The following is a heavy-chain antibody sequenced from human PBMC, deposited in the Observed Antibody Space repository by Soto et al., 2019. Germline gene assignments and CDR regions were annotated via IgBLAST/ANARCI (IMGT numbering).Heavy chain of an antibody. CDR1: GYTFTSYA. Sequence: QVQLVQSGAEVKKPGASVKVSCKASGYTFTSYAMHWVRQAPGQRLEWMGWINAGNGNTKYSQKFQGRVTITRDTPASTAYMELSSLRSEDTAVYYCAKDYYDSSGYYPPALLFDYWGQGTLVTVSS. CDR2: INAGNGNT. D-gene: IGHD3-22*01. V-gene: IGHV1-3*01. J-gene: IGHJ4*02. CDR3: AKDYYDSSGYYPPALLFDY.